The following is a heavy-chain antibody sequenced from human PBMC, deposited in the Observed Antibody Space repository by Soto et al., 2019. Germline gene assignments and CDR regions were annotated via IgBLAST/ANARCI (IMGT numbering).Heavy chain of an antibody. CDR3: AGQPPAGSYYDPGSYYYYHAMDV. D-gene: IGHD3-10*01. J-gene: IGHJ6*02. CDR1: GASISSYY. Sequence: PSETLSLTCTVSGASISSYYWSWTRQPPGKGLEWIGYIYYSGSTNYNPSLKSRVTISVDTSKNQFSLKLSSVTAADTAVYYCAGQPPAGSYYDPGSYYYYHAMDVWGQGTTVT. CDR2: IYYSGST. V-gene: IGHV4-59*08.